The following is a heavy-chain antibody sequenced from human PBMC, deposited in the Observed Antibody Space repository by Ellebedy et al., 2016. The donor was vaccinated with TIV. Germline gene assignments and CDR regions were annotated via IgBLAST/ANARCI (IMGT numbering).Heavy chain of an antibody. Sequence: GESLKISCAASGFTFSTYAMSWVRQAPGRGLEWVSGFGVSGDTAYYTDSVKGRFTVSRDNSRNTLYLQMNSLRVEDTAIYYCVKDQIAGDGRWVFDLWGQGTMVTVSS. CDR3: VKDQIAGDGRWVFDL. V-gene: IGHV3-23*01. D-gene: IGHD5-24*01. CDR1: GFTFSTYA. J-gene: IGHJ3*01. CDR2: FGVSGDTA.